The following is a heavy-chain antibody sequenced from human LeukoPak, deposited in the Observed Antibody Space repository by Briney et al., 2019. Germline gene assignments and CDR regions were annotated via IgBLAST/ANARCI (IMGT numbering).Heavy chain of an antibody. J-gene: IGHJ4*02. CDR3: ARDYAGSPDY. CDR2: INGDGSTT. CDR1: GFTFSTYW. V-gene: IGHV3-74*03. D-gene: IGHD3-10*01. Sequence: GGSLRLSCTASGFTFSTYWINWVRQSPGKGPVWVALINGDGSTTTHADSVKGRFTISRDNAKNTAYLQMNSLRDEDTAVYFCARDYAGSPDYWGQGTLVTVSA.